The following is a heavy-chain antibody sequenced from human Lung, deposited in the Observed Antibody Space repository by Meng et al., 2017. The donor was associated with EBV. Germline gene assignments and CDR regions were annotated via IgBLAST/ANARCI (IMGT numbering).Heavy chain of an antibody. D-gene: IGHD6-19*01. V-gene: IGHV4-31*02. CDR2: IYYSGST. CDR3: ARVSSGWDYFDY. Sequence: GRGVVGRWRALRLTGTVAGGSVSSGGYYWTWIRQHPGKGLEWFGHIYYSGSTFYNPSLKRRVIISIDTSKNQFSLNLRSVTAADTAVYYCARVSSGWDYFDYWGQGTLVTVSS. J-gene: IGHJ4*02. CDR1: GGSVSSGGYY.